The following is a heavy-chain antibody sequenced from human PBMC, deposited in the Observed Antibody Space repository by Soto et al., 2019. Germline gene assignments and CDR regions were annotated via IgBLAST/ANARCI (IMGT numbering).Heavy chain of an antibody. V-gene: IGHV4-39*01. CDR2: IYYSGST. J-gene: IGHJ5*02. D-gene: IGHD3-22*01. CDR1: GGSISSSSYY. Sequence: SETLSLTCTVSGGSISSSSYYWGWIRQPPGKGLEWIGSIYYSGSTYYNPSLKSRVTISVDTTKNQFSLKLSSVTAADTAVYYCARHRYYDSSGYYWGWFDPWGQGTLVTVSS. CDR3: ARHRYYDSSGYYWGWFDP.